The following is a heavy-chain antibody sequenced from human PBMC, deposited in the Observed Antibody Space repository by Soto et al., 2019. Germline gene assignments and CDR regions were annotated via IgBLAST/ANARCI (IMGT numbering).Heavy chain of an antibody. J-gene: IGHJ5*02. Sequence: SETLSLTCAVSGGSISSGGYSWSWIRQPPGKGLEWIGYIYHSGSTYYNPSLKSRVTISVDRSKNQFSLKLSSVTAADTAVYYCARVTSSGYSWFDPWGQGTLVTVSS. CDR3: ARVTSSGYSWFDP. CDR2: IYHSGST. V-gene: IGHV4-30-2*01. CDR1: GGSISSGGYS. D-gene: IGHD3-22*01.